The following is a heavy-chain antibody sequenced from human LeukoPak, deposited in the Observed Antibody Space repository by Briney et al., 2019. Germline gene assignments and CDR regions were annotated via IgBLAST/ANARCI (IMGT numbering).Heavy chain of an antibody. Sequence: GASVKVSCKASGGTFSSYAISWVRQATGQGLEWMGGIIPIFGTANYAQKFQGRVTITADKSTSTAYMELSSLRSEDTAVYYCARTEGGYDWGGFDYWGQGTLVTVSS. CDR2: IIPIFGTA. CDR1: GGTFSSYA. D-gene: IGHD5-12*01. J-gene: IGHJ4*02. V-gene: IGHV1-69*06. CDR3: ARTEGGYDWGGFDY.